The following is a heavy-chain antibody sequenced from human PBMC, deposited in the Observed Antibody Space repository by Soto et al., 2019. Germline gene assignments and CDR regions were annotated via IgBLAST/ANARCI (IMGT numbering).Heavy chain of an antibody. V-gene: IGHV3-23*01. CDR3: AKDFSRFEY. J-gene: IGHJ4*02. Sequence: GGSLRLSCAASGFTFNSYAMSWVRQAPGKGLEWVSAISGRGDSTYYADSVKGRFTISSDNSKNTMYLQMNSLRAEDTAIYYCAKDFSRFEYWGQGTLVTVSS. CDR1: GFTFNSYA. CDR2: ISGRGDST.